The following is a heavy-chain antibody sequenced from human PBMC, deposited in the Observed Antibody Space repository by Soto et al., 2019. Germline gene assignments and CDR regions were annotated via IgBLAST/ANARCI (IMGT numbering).Heavy chain of an antibody. V-gene: IGHV3-33*01. CDR1: GFTFSTYG. CDR2: IWFDGSDK. CDR3: ARLYCSAASCYSVGTFDI. Sequence: QVQLVESGGGVVQPGRSLRLSCAASGFTFSTYGMHWVRQSPGKGLEWVALIWFDGSDKYYTESVKGRFTISRDNSRRTVNLHMNSRRAEDTVVYYSARLYCSAASCYSVGTFDIRVKGTMVTVTS. J-gene: IGHJ3*02. D-gene: IGHD2-2*01.